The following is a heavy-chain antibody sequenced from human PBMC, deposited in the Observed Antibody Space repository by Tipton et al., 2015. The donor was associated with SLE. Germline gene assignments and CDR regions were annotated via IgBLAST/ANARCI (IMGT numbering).Heavy chain of an antibody. J-gene: IGHJ5*02. Sequence: TLSLTCTVYGGSVSSSSKSWAWIRQPPGKGLEWIGGIYYTGTTTYYNSFLKSRVTMSVDTSKNQFSLRLTSVIAADTAVYYCARLHGYSYGLNWFDPWGQGTLISVSS. D-gene: IGHD5-18*01. CDR1: GGSVSSSSKS. V-gene: IGHV4-39*07. CDR3: ARLHGYSYGLNWFDP. CDR2: IYYTGTTT.